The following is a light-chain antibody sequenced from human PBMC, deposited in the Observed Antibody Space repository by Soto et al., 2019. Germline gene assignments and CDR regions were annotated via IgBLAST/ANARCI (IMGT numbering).Light chain of an antibody. V-gene: IGKV3-15*01. CDR2: GAS. CDR1: QNVRSN. Sequence: EIVMTQSPATLSVSPGERATLSCRASQNVRSNLAWYQQKPAQAPRLLIYGASTRATGVPARFSGSGSGTDFTLTINSLEPEDFAVYYCQHRSIWPVSFGQGTRLQIK. CDR3: QHRSIWPVS. J-gene: IGKJ5*01.